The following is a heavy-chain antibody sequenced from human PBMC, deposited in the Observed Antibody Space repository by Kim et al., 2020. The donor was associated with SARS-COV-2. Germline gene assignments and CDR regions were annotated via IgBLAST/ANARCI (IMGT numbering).Heavy chain of an antibody. CDR1: GGSISSGGYY. V-gene: IGHV4-31*03. CDR2: IYYSGST. J-gene: IGHJ5*02. D-gene: IGHD3-22*01. Sequence: SETLSLTCTVSGGSISSGGYYWSWIRQHPGKGLEWIGYIYYSGSTYYNPSLKSRVTISVDTSKNQFSLKLSSVTAADTAVYYCERNIGITMIVVVTGWFDPWGQGTLVTVSS. CDR3: ERNIGITMIVVVTGWFDP.